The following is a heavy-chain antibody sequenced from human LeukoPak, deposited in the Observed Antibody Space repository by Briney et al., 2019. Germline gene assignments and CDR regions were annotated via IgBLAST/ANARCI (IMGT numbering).Heavy chain of an antibody. V-gene: IGHV1-46*01. CDR3: ARGPTHGTSRLYYFDY. CDR1: GYTFTGYY. J-gene: IGHJ4*02. D-gene: IGHD6-13*01. Sequence: ASVKVSCKASGYTFTGYYMHWVRQAPGQGLEWMGIINPSGGTTNYAQKFQGRVTMTRDTSTSTVYMELSSLRSEDTAVYYCARGPTHGTSRLYYFDYWGQGTLVTVSS. CDR2: INPSGGTT.